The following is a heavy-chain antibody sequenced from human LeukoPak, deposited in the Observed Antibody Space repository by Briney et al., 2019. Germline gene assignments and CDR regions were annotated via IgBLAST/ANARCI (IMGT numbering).Heavy chain of an antibody. V-gene: IGHV1-18*01. D-gene: IGHD3-3*02. CDR2: ISPYIGNT. CDR3: ARFTPRLSREKFDY. CDR1: GYTFTMYG. Sequence: GASVKVSCKASGYTFTMYGITWVRQAPGQGLEWMGWISPYIGNTYYSQKLQGRVTMTTDTSTTTAYMELRSLRSDDTGVYYCARFTPRLSREKFDYWGQGTLVTVSS. J-gene: IGHJ4*02.